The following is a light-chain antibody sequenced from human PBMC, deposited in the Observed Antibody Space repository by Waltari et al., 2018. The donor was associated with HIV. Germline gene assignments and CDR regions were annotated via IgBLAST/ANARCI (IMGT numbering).Light chain of an antibody. CDR2: DVN. CDR1: SSDVGDYNY. J-gene: IGLJ3*02. V-gene: IGLV2-11*01. Sequence: QSALTQPRSVSGSPGQSVTISCTGTSSDVGDYNYVSWYHQHQAKAPKLMIFDVNKRPSGVPDRFSGSKSGNTASLTISGLQAEDEADYYCCSYADDYTWVFGGGTKLTVL. CDR3: CSYADDYTWV.